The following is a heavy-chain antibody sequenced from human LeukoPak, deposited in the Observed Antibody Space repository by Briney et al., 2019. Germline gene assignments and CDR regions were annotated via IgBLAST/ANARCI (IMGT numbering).Heavy chain of an antibody. Sequence: GASVKVSCKASGYTFTSYGISWVRQAPGQGLEWMGWISAYNGNTNYAQKLQGRVTMTRDMSTSTVYMELSSLRSEDTAVYYCARAGITMVREPYDYWGQGTLVTVSS. J-gene: IGHJ4*02. CDR1: GYTFTSYG. V-gene: IGHV1-18*01. CDR3: ARAGITMVREPYDY. D-gene: IGHD3-10*01. CDR2: ISAYNGNT.